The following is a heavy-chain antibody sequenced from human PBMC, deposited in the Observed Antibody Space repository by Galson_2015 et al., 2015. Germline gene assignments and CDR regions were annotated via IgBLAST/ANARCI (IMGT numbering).Heavy chain of an antibody. V-gene: IGHV3-30-3*01. CDR3: AREPAPARDDIVVVPAADSYYGMDV. Sequence: SLRLSCAASGFTFSSYAMHWVRQAPGMGLEWVAVISYDGSNKYYADSVKGRFTISRDNSKNTLYLQMNSLRAEDTAVYYCAREPAPARDDIVVVPAADSYYGMDVWGQGTTVTVSS. CDR1: GFTFSSYA. D-gene: IGHD2-2*01. CDR2: ISYDGSNK. J-gene: IGHJ6*02.